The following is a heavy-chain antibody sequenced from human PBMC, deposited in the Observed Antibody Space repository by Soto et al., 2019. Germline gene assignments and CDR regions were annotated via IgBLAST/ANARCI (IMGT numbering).Heavy chain of an antibody. Sequence: SETLSLTCTVSGGSIISSTYYWGWIRQPPGKGLEWIGSIYYSGSTYYNPSLKSRVTISVDTSKNQLSLKLSSVTAADTAVYYCARHRAEYSASPFDYWGQGTLVTVSS. CDR3: ARHRAEYSASPFDY. CDR1: GGSIISSTYY. D-gene: IGHD6-6*01. J-gene: IGHJ4*02. CDR2: IYYSGST. V-gene: IGHV4-39*01.